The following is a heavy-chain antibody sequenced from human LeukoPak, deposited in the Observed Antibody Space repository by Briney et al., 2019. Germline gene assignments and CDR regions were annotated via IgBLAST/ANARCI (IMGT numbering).Heavy chain of an antibody. V-gene: IGHV1-18*01. J-gene: IGHJ3*02. CDR1: GYTFTSYD. CDR2: ISAYNGNT. Sequence: ASVKVSCKASGYTFTSYDINWVRQATGQGLEWMGWISAYNGNTNYAQKLQGRVTMTTDTSTSTAYMELRSLRSDDTAVYYCARGGIVLMVQDAFDIWGQGTMVTVSS. D-gene: IGHD2-8*01. CDR3: ARGGIVLMVQDAFDI.